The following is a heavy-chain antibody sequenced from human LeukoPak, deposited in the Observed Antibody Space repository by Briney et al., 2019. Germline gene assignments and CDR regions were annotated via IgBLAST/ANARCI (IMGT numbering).Heavy chain of an antibody. CDR3: ARGTTVTRYFDY. J-gene: IGHJ4*02. CDR2: IYYSGST. CDR1: GGSISSGGYY. D-gene: IGHD4-17*01. V-gene: IGHV4-31*03. Sequence: SQTLSLTCTVSGGSISSGGYYWSWIRQHPGKGLEWIGYIYYSGSTHYNPSLKSRVTISVDTSKNQFSLKLSSVTAADTAVYYCARGTTVTRYFDYWGQGTLVTVSS.